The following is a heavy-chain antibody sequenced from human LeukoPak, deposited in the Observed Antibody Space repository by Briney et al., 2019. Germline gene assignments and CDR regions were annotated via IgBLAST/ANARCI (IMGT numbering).Heavy chain of an antibody. CDR3: VKALRGGRYYTSFDY. Sequence: GGSLRLSCSASGFTFSTYSMHWVRQAPGKGLELVSTINIKGDDTYYADSVKGRFTISRDHSRKTLYLQMSSLRPEDTAVYYCVKALRGGRYYTSFDYWGQGTLVTVSS. J-gene: IGHJ4*02. CDR1: GFTFSTYS. CDR2: INIKGDDT. V-gene: IGHV3-64D*08. D-gene: IGHD3-10*01.